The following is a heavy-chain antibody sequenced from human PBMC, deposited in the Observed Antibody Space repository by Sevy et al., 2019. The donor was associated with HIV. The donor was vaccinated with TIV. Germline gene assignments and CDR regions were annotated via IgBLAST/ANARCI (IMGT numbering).Heavy chain of an antibody. CDR1: GYTFTSYG. V-gene: IGHV1-18*01. Sequence: ASVKVSCKASGYTFTSYGISWVRPAPGQGLEWMGWISAYNGNTNYAQKLQGRVTMTTDTSTSTAYMELRSLRSDDTAVEYCARDLGYCSSTSGYSWFDPWGQGTLVTVSS. CDR2: ISAYNGNT. J-gene: IGHJ5*02. CDR3: ARDLGYCSSTSGYSWFDP. D-gene: IGHD2-2*01.